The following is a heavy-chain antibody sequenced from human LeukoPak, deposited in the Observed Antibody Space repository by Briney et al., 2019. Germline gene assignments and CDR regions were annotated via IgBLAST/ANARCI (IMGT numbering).Heavy chain of an antibody. V-gene: IGHV3-74*01. Sequence: GGSLRLSCAASGFTFSFNSMHWVRQGPGKGLVWVSRIKRDGSGTTYADSVKGRFTISRDNSKNTLYLQMNSLRAEDTAVYYCARDYDILTGYPDYWGQGTLVTVSS. J-gene: IGHJ4*02. CDR1: GFTFSFNS. CDR3: ARDYDILTGYPDY. CDR2: IKRDGSGT. D-gene: IGHD3-9*01.